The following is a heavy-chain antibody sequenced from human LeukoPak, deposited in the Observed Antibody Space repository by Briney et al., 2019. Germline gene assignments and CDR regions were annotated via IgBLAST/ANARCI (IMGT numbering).Heavy chain of an antibody. CDR2: IKQDGSEK. V-gene: IGHV3-7*02. CDR1: GFTFKNYW. J-gene: IGHJ3*02. Sequence: PGGSLRLSCAASGFTFKNYWMSWVRQAPAPGKGLEWVANIKQDGSEKNYVDSVKGRFTISRDNAKNSLYLQMNSLRAEDTAVYYCTKGLWGSMWGQGTMVTVSS. D-gene: IGHD7-27*01. CDR3: TKGLWGSM.